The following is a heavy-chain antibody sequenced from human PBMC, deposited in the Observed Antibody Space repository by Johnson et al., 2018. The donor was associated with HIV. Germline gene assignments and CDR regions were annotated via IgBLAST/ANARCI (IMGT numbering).Heavy chain of an antibody. CDR1: GFTFSSYP. CDR2: ISYDGNHK. D-gene: IGHD5-18*01. J-gene: IGHJ3*02. Sequence: QVHLVESGGGVIQPGRSLRLSCAGSGFTFSSYPMHWVRQPPGKGLEWVAVISYDGNHKYYADSLKGRFTISRDNSKNTLYLEMNSLRAEDTAVYYCTRLPSGYSRDAFDIWGQGTMVTVSS. CDR3: TRLPSGYSRDAFDI. V-gene: IGHV3-30*04.